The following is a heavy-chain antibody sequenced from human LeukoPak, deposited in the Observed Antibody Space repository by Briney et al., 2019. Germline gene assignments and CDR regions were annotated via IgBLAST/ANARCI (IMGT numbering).Heavy chain of an antibody. CDR3: ARLLWLPSYYYYGMDV. CDR2: IYCSGST. CDR1: GGSISSYY. Sequence: PSQTLSLTCTVSGGSISSYYWSWIRQPPGKGLEWIGYIYCSGSTNYNPSLKSRVTISVDTSKNQFSLKLSSVTAADTAVYYCARLLWLPSYYYYGMDVWGQGTTVTVSS. J-gene: IGHJ6*02. D-gene: IGHD5-12*01. V-gene: IGHV4-59*08.